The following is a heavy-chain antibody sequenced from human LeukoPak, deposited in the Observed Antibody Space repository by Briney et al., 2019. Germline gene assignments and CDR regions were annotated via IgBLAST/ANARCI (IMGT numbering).Heavy chain of an antibody. V-gene: IGHV4-39*01. CDR2: IYYSGST. CDR3: ARHGGYAYAFDI. J-gene: IGHJ4*02. D-gene: IGHD1-26*01. Sequence: SETLSLTCTVSGGSISSSSYYWGWIRQPPGKGLEWIGSIYYSGSTYYNPSLKSRVTISVDTSKNQFSLKLSSATAADRAVYYCARHGGYAYAFDIWGQGTLVTVSS. CDR1: GGSISSSSYY.